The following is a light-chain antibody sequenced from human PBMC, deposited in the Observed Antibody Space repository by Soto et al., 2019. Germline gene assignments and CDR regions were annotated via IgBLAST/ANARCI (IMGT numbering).Light chain of an antibody. CDR2: EVS. CDR3: SSYAGSNNYV. CDR1: SSDVGGYNY. Sequence: QSVLTQPPSASGSPGQSVTISCTGTSSDVGGYNYVSWYQQHPGKAPKLMIYEVSKRPSGIPDRFSGSKSGNTASLTVSGLQAEDEAAYYCSSYAGSNNYVFGTDTKVTV. J-gene: IGLJ1*01. V-gene: IGLV2-8*01.